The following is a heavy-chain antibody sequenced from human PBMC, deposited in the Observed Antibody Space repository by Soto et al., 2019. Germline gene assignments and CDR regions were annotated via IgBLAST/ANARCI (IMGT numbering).Heavy chain of an antibody. D-gene: IGHD2-2*01. CDR2: IYYSGST. CDR1: VGSISSYY. Sequence: SETLSLTCTVSVGSISSYYWSWIRQPPGKGLEWIGYIYYSGSTNYNPSLKSRVTISVDTSKNQFSLKLISVTAADTAVYYCARDSGKYQLLWGWFDPWGQGTLVT. V-gene: IGHV4-59*01. J-gene: IGHJ5*02. CDR3: ARDSGKYQLLWGWFDP.